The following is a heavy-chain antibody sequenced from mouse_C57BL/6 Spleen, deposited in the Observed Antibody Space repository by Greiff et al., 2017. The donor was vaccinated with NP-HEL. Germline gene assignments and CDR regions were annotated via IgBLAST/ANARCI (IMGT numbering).Heavy chain of an antibody. D-gene: IGHD3-2*02. CDR1: GYTFTDYE. V-gene: IGHV1-15*01. CDR3: TRRSSGYGNYFDY. CDR2: IDPETGGT. Sequence: QVQLQQSGAELVRPGASVTLSCKASGYTFTDYEMHWVKQTPVHGLEWIGAIDPETGGTAYNQKFKGKAILTADKSSSTAYMELRSLTSEDSAVYYCTRRSSGYGNYFDYWGQGTTLTVSS. J-gene: IGHJ2*01.